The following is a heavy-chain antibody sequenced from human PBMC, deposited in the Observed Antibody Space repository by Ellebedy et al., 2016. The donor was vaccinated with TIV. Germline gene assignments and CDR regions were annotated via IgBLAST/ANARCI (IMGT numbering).Heavy chain of an antibody. CDR2: TGTAGDT. CDR1: GFSLSNYD. D-gene: IGHD1-26*01. Sequence: GESLKISXAASGFSLSNYDMHWVRQVTGKGLEWVSATGTAGDTFYSGSVKDRFTISRDNAKNSLHLQINSLRAGDTAVYYCARDRGALGAFDIWGQGTMVTVSS. J-gene: IGHJ3*02. CDR3: ARDRGALGAFDI. V-gene: IGHV3-13*01.